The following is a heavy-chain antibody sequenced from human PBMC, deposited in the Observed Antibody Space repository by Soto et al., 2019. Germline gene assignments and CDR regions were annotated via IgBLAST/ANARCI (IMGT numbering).Heavy chain of an antibody. D-gene: IGHD6-13*01. CDR2: IYWDDDK. CDR3: AHQIALQRYYYGMDV. CDR1: GFSLSTSGVG. V-gene: IGHV2-5*02. J-gene: IGHJ6*02. Sequence: QITLKESGPPLVKPTQTLTLTCTFSGFSLSTSGVGVGWIRQPPGKALEWPALIYWDDDKRYSPSLKSRLTITTDTSKNQVVLTMTNMDPVDTATYYCAHQIALQRYYYGMDVWGQGTTVTVSS.